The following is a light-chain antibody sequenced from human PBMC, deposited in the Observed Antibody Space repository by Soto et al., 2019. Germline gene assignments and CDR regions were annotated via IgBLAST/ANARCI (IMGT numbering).Light chain of an antibody. CDR2: EVS. CDR1: SXXXGGYNY. Sequence: QSALTQPASVSGSPGQSITISCTGTSXXXGGYNYVSWYQQHPGKAPKLMIYEVSNRPSGVSNRFSGSKSGNTASLTISGLQAEDDADYYCSSYTSSSTPGVFGGGTKLTVL. V-gene: IGLV2-14*01. CDR3: SSYTSSSTPGV. J-gene: IGLJ3*02.